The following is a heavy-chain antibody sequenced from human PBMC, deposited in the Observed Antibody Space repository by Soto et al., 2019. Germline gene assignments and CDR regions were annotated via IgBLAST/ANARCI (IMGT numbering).Heavy chain of an antibody. CDR1: GGSINSGGYY. CDR2: IYHSGST. CDR3: ARGASLFDF. J-gene: IGHJ4*02. Sequence: SETLSLTFTVSGGSINSGGYYWSWIRQHPWKGLEWIWHIYHSGSTLYNPSLKSRFTMTVDTSKNQLYLTVYYVTAADTDVYYCARGASLFDFWGQGALVPVSS. D-gene: IGHD6-6*01. V-gene: IGHV4-31*03.